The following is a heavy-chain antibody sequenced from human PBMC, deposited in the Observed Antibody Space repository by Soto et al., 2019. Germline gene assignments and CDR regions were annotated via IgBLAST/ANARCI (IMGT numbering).Heavy chain of an antibody. V-gene: IGHV4-39*01. CDR3: APLSVSLSGPYGIHV. J-gene: IGHJ6*02. CDR2: MLYSGLT. CDR1: GYSVSSSDYY. Sequence: SETLSLTCSVSGYSVSSSDYYWAWIRQPPGRGLEWIGSMLYSGLTYYNPSLKSRVTLSVDTSKNQFSVRLNSVTASDTAVYYCAPLSVSLSGPYGIHVWGQGTTVTVSS. D-gene: IGHD2-15*01.